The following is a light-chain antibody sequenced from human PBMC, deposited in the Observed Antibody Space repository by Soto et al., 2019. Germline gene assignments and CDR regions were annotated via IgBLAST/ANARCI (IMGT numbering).Light chain of an antibody. CDR3: KKYISNPYT. CDR2: DAS. V-gene: IGKV1-5*01. CDR1: QTTNTW. Sequence: GDRVTITCRASQTTNTWLAWYQQKPGTAPKLLIYDASSLEGGVPSRFSASGSGTEFTLTISSLQPDDLATYYCKKYISNPYTFGQGTKVDIK. J-gene: IGKJ2*01.